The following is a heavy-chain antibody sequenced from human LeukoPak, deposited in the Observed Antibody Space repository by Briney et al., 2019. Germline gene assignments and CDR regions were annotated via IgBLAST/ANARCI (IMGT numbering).Heavy chain of an antibody. V-gene: IGHV3-21*01. CDR3: ARVRGMLQPGFDY. D-gene: IGHD5-24*01. CDR1: GFTFSSYS. J-gene: IGHJ4*02. CDR2: ISSSSSYI. Sequence: PGGSLRLSCAASGFTFSSYSMNWVRQAPGKGLEWVSSISSSSSYIYYADSVKGRFTISRDNAKNSLYLQMNGLRAEDTAVYYCARVRGMLQPGFDYWGQGTLVTVSS.